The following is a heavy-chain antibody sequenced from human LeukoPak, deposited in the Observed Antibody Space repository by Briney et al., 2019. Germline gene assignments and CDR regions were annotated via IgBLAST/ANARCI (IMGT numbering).Heavy chain of an antibody. Sequence: SETLSLSCAVSGGTFSGYYWSWIRQPPGKGLEWIGEINHSGSTNYNPSLKSRVTISVDTSKNQFSLKLSSVTAADTAVYYCVTTRDYYDSSGYYRTWGQGTLVTVSS. J-gene: IGHJ5*02. V-gene: IGHV4-34*08. CDR2: INHSGST. CDR3: VTTRDYYDSSGYYRT. D-gene: IGHD3-22*01. CDR1: GGTFSGYY.